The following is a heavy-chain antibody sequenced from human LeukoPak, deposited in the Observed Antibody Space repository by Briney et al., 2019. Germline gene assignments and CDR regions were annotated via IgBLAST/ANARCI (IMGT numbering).Heavy chain of an antibody. CDR3: AREDSLVRGINAFDI. J-gene: IGHJ3*02. CDR1: GGTFSSYA. Sequence: SVKVSCKASGGTFSSYAISWVRQAPGQGLEWMGRIIPIFGTANYAQKFQGRVTITTDESTSTAYMELSSLRSEDTAVYYYAREDSLVRGINAFDIWGQGTMVTVSS. D-gene: IGHD3-10*01. V-gene: IGHV1-69*05. CDR2: IIPIFGTA.